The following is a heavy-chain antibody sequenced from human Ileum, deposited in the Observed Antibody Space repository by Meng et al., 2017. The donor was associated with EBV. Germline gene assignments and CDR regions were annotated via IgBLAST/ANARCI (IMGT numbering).Heavy chain of an antibody. CDR2: IYYRGNT. J-gene: IGHJ4*02. V-gene: IGHV4-39*07. Sequence: QLQAPRPARVKPPETLSLTITVSGGSISTGNFYWGWIRQSPGKALECIGTIYYRGNTFYNPSLKSRLTISIDTSKNEFSLTLRSVTAADTALYYCASAYDYGDYEAFAYWGPGSLVTVSS. CDR3: ASAYDYGDYEAFAY. CDR1: GGSISTGNFY. D-gene: IGHD4-17*01.